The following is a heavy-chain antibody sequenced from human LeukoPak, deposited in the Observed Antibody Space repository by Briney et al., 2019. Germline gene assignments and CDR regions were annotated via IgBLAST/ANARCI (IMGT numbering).Heavy chain of an antibody. Sequence: SETLSLTCTVSGGSISSYYWSWIRQPPGKGLEWIGYIYYSGSTNYNPSLKSRVTISVDTSKNQFSLKLSSVTAADTAVYYCARDRRGYYDSSGFTIDAFDIWGQGTMVTVSS. J-gene: IGHJ3*02. D-gene: IGHD3-22*01. CDR2: IYYSGST. V-gene: IGHV4-59*01. CDR1: GGSISSYY. CDR3: ARDRRGYYDSSGFTIDAFDI.